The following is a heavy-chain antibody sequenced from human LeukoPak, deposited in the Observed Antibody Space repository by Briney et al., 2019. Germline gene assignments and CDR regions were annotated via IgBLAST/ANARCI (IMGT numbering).Heavy chain of an antibody. CDR3: ARDSNIARFFI. CDR2: IYYSGST. Sequence: SETLSLTCTVSGGSISSYYWSWIRQPPGKRLEWIGYIYYSGSTNYNPSLKSRVTISVDTSKNQFSLKLSSVTAADTAVYFCARDSNIARFFIWGHGTLVTVSS. CDR1: GGSISSYY. V-gene: IGHV4-59*01. D-gene: IGHD4-11*01. J-gene: IGHJ4*01.